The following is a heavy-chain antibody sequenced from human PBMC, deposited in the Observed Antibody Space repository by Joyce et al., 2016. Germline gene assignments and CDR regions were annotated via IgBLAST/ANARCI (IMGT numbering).Heavy chain of an antibody. J-gene: IGHJ4*02. Sequence: EVQVAEYGGGLVKPGGSLRLSCAASGFTFTVALMTWVRQAPGKGLEWVGRIKSKTSGETKEYAAPVKGRFTISRDDSKNTVSLQMNGLRTEDTAVYFCAADVAEVGFGELDHWGQGTLVTVSS. CDR3: AADVAEVGFGELDH. V-gene: IGHV3-15*01. CDR1: GFTFTVAL. CDR2: IKSKTSGETK. D-gene: IGHD3-10*01.